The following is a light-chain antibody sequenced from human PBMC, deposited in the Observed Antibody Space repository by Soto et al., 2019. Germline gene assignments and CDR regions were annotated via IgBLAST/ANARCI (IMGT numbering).Light chain of an antibody. V-gene: IGKV3-11*01. J-gene: IGKJ3*01. CDR3: PQRSNWPPFT. Sequence: EIVLTQSPATLSLSPGERATLSCRASQSVSTYLAWYQQKPGQAPRLLIYDTSNRATGVPARFSGSGSGTDFTLTISSLEPEDFEVYYCPQRSNWPPFTFGPGTKVDFK. CDR1: QSVSTY. CDR2: DTS.